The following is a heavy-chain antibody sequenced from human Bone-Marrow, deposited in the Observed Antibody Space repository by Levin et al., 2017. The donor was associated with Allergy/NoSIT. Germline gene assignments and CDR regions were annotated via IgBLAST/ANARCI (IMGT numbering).Heavy chain of an antibody. J-gene: IGHJ6*03. Sequence: SVKVSCKASGGTFSSYAISWVRQAPGQGLEWMGGIIPIFGTANYAQKFQGRVTITADKSTSTAYMELSSLRSEDTAVYYCARDRVVVPAANPVYYYYMDVWGKGTTVTVSS. CDR1: GGTFSSYA. CDR3: ARDRVVVPAANPVYYYYMDV. CDR2: IIPIFGTA. V-gene: IGHV1-69*06. D-gene: IGHD2-2*01.